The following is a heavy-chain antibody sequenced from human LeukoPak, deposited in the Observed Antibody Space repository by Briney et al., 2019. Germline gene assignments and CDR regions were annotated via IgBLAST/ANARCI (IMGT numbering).Heavy chain of an antibody. V-gene: IGHV3-23*01. Sequence: TGGSLRLSCAASGFTFSSYAMSWVRQAPGKGLEWVSAISGSGGSTYYADSVKGRFTISRDNSKNTLYLQMNSLRAEDTAVYYCAKEASEWLRFLGRLADYFDYWGQGTLVTVSS. CDR2: ISGSGGST. CDR3: AKEASEWLRFLGRLADYFDY. D-gene: IGHD5-12*01. CDR1: GFTFSSYA. J-gene: IGHJ4*02.